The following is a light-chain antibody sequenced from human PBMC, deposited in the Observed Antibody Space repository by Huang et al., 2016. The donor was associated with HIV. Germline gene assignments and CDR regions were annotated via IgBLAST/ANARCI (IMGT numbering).Light chain of an antibody. CDR1: QSVTSS. Sequence: ENVMTQSPATLSVSPGARATLSCRASQSVTSSLAWYQQKPGQAPSLLIYGASTRATGIPARFSGSGSGTEFTLTISSLQSEDFAVYYCQQYNNWPLTFGGGTKVEIK. V-gene: IGKV3-15*01. J-gene: IGKJ4*01. CDR3: QQYNNWPLT. CDR2: GAS.